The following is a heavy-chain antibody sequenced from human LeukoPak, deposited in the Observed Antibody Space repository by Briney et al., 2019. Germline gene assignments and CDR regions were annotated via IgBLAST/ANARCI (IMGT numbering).Heavy chain of an antibody. J-gene: IGHJ4*02. D-gene: IGHD1-14*01. Sequence: PSQTLSLTCAVSGGSISSGGYSWSWIRQPPGKGLEWIGYIYQSGSTYYNPSLKSRVTISVDRSKNQFSLKLSSVTAADTAVYDCARQIYTGGYFDYWGQGTLVTVSS. CDR3: ARQIYTGGYFDY. CDR1: GGSISSGGYS. CDR2: IYQSGST. V-gene: IGHV4-30-2*01.